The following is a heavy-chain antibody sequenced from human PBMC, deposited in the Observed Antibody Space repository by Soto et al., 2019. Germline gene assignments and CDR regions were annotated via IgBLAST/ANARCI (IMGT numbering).Heavy chain of an antibody. J-gene: IGHJ6*02. V-gene: IGHV1-69*13. CDR2: IIPIFGTA. D-gene: IGHD6-19*01. Sequence: SVKFSCKASGRTFSSYAISWVRQAPGQGLEWMGGIIPIFGTANYAQKFQGRVTITADESTSTAYMELSSLRSEDTAVYYCARKYYKGESGWSYYYYYYGMDVWGQGTTVTVS. CDR3: ARKYYKGESGWSYYYYYYGMDV. CDR1: GRTFSSYA.